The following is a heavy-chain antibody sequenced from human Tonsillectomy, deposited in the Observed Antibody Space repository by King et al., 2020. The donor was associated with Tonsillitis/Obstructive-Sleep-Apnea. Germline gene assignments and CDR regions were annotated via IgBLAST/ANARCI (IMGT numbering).Heavy chain of an antibody. Sequence: VQMVESGAEVKKPGASVKVSCRASGNTLTGYYMHWVQRAPGQGLEGLGRINPNRGGPNYAQKFQGRVTMTRDTSISTAYMELSRLRSDDTAVYYCARVHPIRVVVAASDYWGQGTLVTVSS. D-gene: IGHD2-15*01. V-gene: IGHV1-2*06. J-gene: IGHJ4*02. CDR3: ARVHPIRVVVAASDY. CDR1: GNTLTGYY. CDR2: INPNRGGP.